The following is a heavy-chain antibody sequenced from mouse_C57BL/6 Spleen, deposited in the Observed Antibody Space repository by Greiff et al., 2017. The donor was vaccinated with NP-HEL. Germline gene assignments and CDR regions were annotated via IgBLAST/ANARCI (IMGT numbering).Heavy chain of an antibody. CDR2: IYPRSGNT. CDR1: GYTFTSYG. J-gene: IGHJ1*03. V-gene: IGHV1-81*01. Sequence: VKLQESGAELARPGASVKLSCKASGYTFTSYGISWVKQRTGQGLEWIGEIYPRSGNTYYNEKFKGKATLTADKSSSTAYMELRSLTSEDSAVYFCARGESLGGYFDVWGTGTTVTVSS. D-gene: IGHD3-3*01. CDR3: ARGESLGGYFDV.